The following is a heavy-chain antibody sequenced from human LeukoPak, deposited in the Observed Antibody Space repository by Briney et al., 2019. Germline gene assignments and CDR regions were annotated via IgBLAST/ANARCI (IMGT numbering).Heavy chain of an antibody. CDR3: ARATPASWYAFDI. D-gene: IGHD2-15*01. CDR1: GGSISSYY. Sequence: SETLSLTCTVSGGSISSYYWSWIRQPPGKGLEWIGYIYYSGSTNYNPSLKSRVTISVDTSKNQFSLKLSSVTAADTAVYYCARATPASWYAFDIWGQGTMVTVSS. V-gene: IGHV4-59*01. J-gene: IGHJ3*02. CDR2: IYYSGST.